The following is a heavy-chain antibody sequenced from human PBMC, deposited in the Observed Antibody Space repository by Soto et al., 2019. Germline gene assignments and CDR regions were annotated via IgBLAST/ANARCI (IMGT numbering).Heavy chain of an antibody. J-gene: IGHJ4*02. CDR2: ISSSSSYI. CDR3: ANQRHGSGSYWFDY. CDR1: GFTFSSYS. Sequence: PGGSLRLSCAASGFTFSSYSMNWVRRAPGKGLEWVSSISSSSSYIYYADSVKGRFTISRDNAKNSLYLQMNSLRAEDTAVYYCANQRHGSGSYWFDYWGQGTLVTVSS. D-gene: IGHD3-10*01. V-gene: IGHV3-21*01.